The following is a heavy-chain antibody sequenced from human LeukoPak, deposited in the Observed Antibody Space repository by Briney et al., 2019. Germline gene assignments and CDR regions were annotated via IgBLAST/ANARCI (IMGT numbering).Heavy chain of an antibody. J-gene: IGHJ4*02. CDR3: ARDHPKAYDYVWGSYRIYYFDY. CDR1: GGSFSGYY. D-gene: IGHD3-16*02. CDR2: INHGGST. V-gene: IGHV4-34*01. Sequence: SETLSLTCAVYGGSFSGYYWSWIRQPPGKGLEWIGEINHGGSTNYNPSLKSRVTISVDTSKNQFSLKLSSVTAADTAVYYCARDHPKAYDYVWGSYRIYYFDYWGQGTLVTVSS.